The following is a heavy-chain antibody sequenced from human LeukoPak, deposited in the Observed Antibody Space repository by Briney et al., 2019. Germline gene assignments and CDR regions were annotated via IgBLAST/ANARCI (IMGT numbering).Heavy chain of an antibody. J-gene: IGHJ4*02. CDR1: GFTFSSYS. CDR3: ARGGLSIMGY. Sequence: GGSLRLSCAASGFTFSSYSMNWVRQAPGKGLEWVSYISSSGSTKYYADSVKGRFTISRDNARNSLYLQMNSLRAEDTAVYFCARGGLSIMGYWGQETLVTVSS. V-gene: IGHV3-48*01. D-gene: IGHD2/OR15-2a*01. CDR2: ISSSGSTK.